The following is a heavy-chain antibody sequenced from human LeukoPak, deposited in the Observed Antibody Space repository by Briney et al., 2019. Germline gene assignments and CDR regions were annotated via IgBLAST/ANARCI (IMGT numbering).Heavy chain of an antibody. V-gene: IGHV4-34*01. CDR2: INHSGST. J-gene: IGHJ4*02. CDR3: ASGSAGYDY. Sequence: SETLSLTCAVYGGSFSGYYWSWIRQPPGKGLEWIGEINHSGSTNYNPSLKSRVTISVDKSKNQFSLKLSSVTAADTAVYYCASGSAGYDYWGQGTLVTVSS. D-gene: IGHD6-13*01. CDR1: GGSFSGYY.